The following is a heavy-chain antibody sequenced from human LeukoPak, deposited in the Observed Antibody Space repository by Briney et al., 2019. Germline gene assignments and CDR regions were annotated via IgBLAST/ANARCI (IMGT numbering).Heavy chain of an antibody. V-gene: IGHV4-31*03. Sequence: SETLSLTCTVSGGSISSGGYYWSWIRQHPGKGLEWIGYIYYSGSTYYNPSLKSRVTISVDTSKNQFSLKLSSVTAADTAVYYCARDSTMVRGGKDWFDPWGQGTLVTVS. CDR2: IYYSGST. J-gene: IGHJ5*02. D-gene: IGHD3-10*01. CDR3: ARDSTMVRGGKDWFDP. CDR1: GGSISSGGYY.